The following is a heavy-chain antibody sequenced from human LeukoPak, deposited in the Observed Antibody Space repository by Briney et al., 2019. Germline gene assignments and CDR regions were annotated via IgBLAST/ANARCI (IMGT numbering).Heavy chain of an antibody. CDR3: ARPPFYDSSGYHLDY. Sequence: GASVKVSFKASGYTFTGYYMHWVRQAPGQGLEWMGWINPNSGGTNYAQKFQGRVTMTRDTSISTAYMELSRLRSDDTAVYYCARPPFYDSSGYHLDYWGQGTLVTVSS. D-gene: IGHD3-22*01. CDR1: GYTFTGYY. V-gene: IGHV1-2*02. J-gene: IGHJ4*02. CDR2: INPNSGGT.